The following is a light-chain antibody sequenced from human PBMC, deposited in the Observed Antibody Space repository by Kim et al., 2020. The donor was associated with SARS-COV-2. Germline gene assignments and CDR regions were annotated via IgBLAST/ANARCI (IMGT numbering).Light chain of an antibody. CDR3: QSYGRSPPLT. CDR2: GAS. Sequence: AERTTLSGRDSQSVRTYLAWYRQKPGQAPRLLIYGASSRATGIPDTFSGSGSGTDFTLTISRLEPEDFAVYYCQSYGRSPPLTFGPGTKVDIK. V-gene: IGKV3-20*01. J-gene: IGKJ3*01. CDR1: QSVRTY.